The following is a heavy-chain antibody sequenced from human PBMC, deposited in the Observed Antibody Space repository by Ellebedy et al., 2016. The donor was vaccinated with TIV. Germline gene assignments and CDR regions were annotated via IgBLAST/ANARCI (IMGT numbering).Heavy chain of an antibody. Sequence: PGGSLRLSCAAPGFTVSTNYMSWVRQAPGKWLEWVSGIYSGGSTYYADSVKGRFTISRDNSKNTLYLQMNSLRAEDTAVYYCAREPRDPAIYYGMDVWGQGTTVTVSS. CDR3: AREPRDPAIYYGMDV. J-gene: IGHJ6*02. D-gene: IGHD5-18*01. CDR1: GFTVSTNY. V-gene: IGHV3-53*01. CDR2: IYSGGST.